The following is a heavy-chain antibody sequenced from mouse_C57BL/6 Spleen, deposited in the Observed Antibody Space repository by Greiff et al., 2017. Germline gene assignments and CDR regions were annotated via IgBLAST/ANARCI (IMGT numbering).Heavy chain of an antibody. CDR1: GFTFSSYA. CDR3: TRPKVEGPDWYIDV. J-gene: IGHJ1*03. V-gene: IGHV5-9-1*02. CDR2: ISSGGDYI. Sequence: EVQRVESGEGLVKPGGSLKLSCAASGFTFSSYAMSWVRQTPEKRLEWVAYISSGGDYIYYAATVKGRFTISRDNARNTLYLQMSSRKSEDTAMYYCTRPKVEGPDWYIDVWGTGTTVTVSS. D-gene: IGHD3-3*01.